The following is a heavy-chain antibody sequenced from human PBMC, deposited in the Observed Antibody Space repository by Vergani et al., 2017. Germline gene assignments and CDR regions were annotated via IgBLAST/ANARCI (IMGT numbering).Heavy chain of an antibody. CDR3: AKDQYSMVRGPDY. Sequence: QVQLVESGGGVVQPGGSLRLSCAASGFTFSSYGMHWVRQAPGKGLEWVAFIRYDGSNKYYADSVKGRFTISRDNSKNTLYLQMNSLIAEDTAVYYCAKDQYSMVRGPDYWGQGTLVTVSS. CDR1: GFTFSSYG. V-gene: IGHV3-30*02. J-gene: IGHJ4*02. D-gene: IGHD3-10*01. CDR2: IRYDGSNK.